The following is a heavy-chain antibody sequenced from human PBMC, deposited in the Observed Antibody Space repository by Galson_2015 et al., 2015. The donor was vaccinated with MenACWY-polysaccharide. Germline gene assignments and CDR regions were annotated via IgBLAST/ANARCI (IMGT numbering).Heavy chain of an antibody. D-gene: IGHD6-19*01. J-gene: IGHJ6*02. CDR3: ARVRGGQWPRYSMDV. CDR2: VYASGST. V-gene: IGHV4-4*07. CDR1: GASISNYY. Sequence: SETLSLTCTVSGASISNYYWTWIRQPAGKGLEWIGRVYASGSTNSNPSLKRRLTMSVDTYKNEFSLGLSSVTAADTAIYYCARVRGGQWPRYSMDVWGQGTTVTVSS.